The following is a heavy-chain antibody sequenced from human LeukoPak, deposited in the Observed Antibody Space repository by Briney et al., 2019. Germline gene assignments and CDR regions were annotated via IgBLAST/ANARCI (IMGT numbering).Heavy chain of an antibody. Sequence: SETLSLTCAVSGGSISSSNWWSWVRQPPGKGLEWIGEIYHSGSTNYNPSLKSRVTISVDTSKNQFSLKLSSVTAADTAVYYCARGKYDYVWGSYRLYFDYWGQGTLVTVSS. V-gene: IGHV4-4*02. CDR1: GGSISSSNW. D-gene: IGHD3-16*02. J-gene: IGHJ4*02. CDR3: ARGKYDYVWGSYRLYFDY. CDR2: IYHSGST.